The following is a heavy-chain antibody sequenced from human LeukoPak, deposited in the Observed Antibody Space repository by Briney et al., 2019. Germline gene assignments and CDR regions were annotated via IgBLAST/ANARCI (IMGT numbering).Heavy chain of an antibody. Sequence: SETLSLTCTVSGGSISSYYWSWIRQPPGKGLEWIGYIYYSGSTNYNPSLKSRVTISVDTSKNQFSLKLSSVTAADTAVYYCAGGYYYDSSGYTWFDPWGQGTLVTVSS. D-gene: IGHD3-22*01. CDR3: AGGYYYDSSGYTWFDP. CDR2: IYYSGST. CDR1: GGSISSYY. J-gene: IGHJ5*02. V-gene: IGHV4-59*08.